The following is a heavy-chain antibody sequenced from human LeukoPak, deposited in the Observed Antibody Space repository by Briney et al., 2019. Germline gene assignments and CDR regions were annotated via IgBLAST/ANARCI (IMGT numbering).Heavy chain of an antibody. V-gene: IGHV4-31*03. D-gene: IGHD4-17*01. J-gene: IGHJ4*02. CDR1: GGSISSGAYY. CDR2: IFYSGST. CDR3: ARGITVTRFDY. Sequence: SETLSLTCTVSGGSISSGAYYWSWIRQHPGKGLEWIGYIFYSGSTHYNAPPKSRVTISVDTAKNQFSLKLSSVTAADTAVYYCARGITVTRFDYWGQGTLVTVSS.